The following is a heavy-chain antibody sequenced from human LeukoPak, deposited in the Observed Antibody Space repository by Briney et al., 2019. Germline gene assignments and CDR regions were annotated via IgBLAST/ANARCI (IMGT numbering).Heavy chain of an antibody. J-gene: IGHJ4*02. CDR3: ASRSYYYNSSGYPLAGDY. CDR2: ISYDGSNK. CDR1: GFTFSSYA. Sequence: GGSLRLSCAASGFTFSSYAMHWVRQAPGKGLEWVAVISYDGSNKYYADSVKGRFTISRDNSKNTLYLQMNSLRADDTAVYYCASRSYYYNSSGYPLAGDYWGQGTLVTVSS. V-gene: IGHV3-30-3*01. D-gene: IGHD3-22*01.